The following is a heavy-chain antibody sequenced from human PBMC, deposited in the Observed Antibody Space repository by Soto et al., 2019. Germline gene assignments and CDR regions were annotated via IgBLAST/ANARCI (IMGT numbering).Heavy chain of an antibody. CDR3: ARLLLRPGKFDY. CDR2: ISSSGDPT. D-gene: IGHD2-21*01. CDR1: GFSFSDYY. V-gene: IGHV3-11*01. J-gene: IGHJ4*02. Sequence: QVQLVESGGGLVKPGGSLRLSCAASGFSFSDYYMTWIRQAQGKGLEWISDISSSGDPTYYADSVRGRFTISRDNAKNPLYLQLNSLRGEDTAVYYCARLLLRPGKFDYWGQGTLVTVSS.